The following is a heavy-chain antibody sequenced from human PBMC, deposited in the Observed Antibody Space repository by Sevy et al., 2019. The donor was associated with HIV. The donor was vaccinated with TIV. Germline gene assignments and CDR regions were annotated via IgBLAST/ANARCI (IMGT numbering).Heavy chain of an antibody. CDR3: ARDQTTVTHVGAFDI. CDR2: ISSSGSTI. Sequence: GESLKISCAASGFTFSDYYMSWIRQAPGKGLEWVSYISSSGSTIYYADSVKGRFTISRDNAKNSLYLQMNSLRAEDTAVYYCARDQTTVTHVGAFDIWGQGTMVTVSS. CDR1: GFTFSDYY. D-gene: IGHD4-17*01. J-gene: IGHJ3*02. V-gene: IGHV3-11*01.